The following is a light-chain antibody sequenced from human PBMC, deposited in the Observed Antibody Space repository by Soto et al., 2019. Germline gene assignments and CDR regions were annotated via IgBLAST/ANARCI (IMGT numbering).Light chain of an antibody. CDR1: SSNIGSSY. J-gene: IGLJ1*01. CDR3: AAWDDRVSGYV. V-gene: IGLV1-47*02. Sequence: QSVLTQPPSTSGTPGQRVTISGSGSSSNIGSSYVFWFQHLPGTAPKLLMYNNNQRPSGVPDRVSASKSGTSDSLAISGLRSENEADYYCAAWDDRVSGYVFGTGTKVTVL. CDR2: NNN.